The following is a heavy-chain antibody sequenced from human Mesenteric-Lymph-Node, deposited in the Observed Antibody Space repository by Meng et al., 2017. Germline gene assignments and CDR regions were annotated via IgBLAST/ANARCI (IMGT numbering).Heavy chain of an antibody. V-gene: IGHV1-3*01. Sequence: QVQLVQSGAEVKKPGASVKVSCKASGYTFTNYAIQWVRQAPGQRLEWMGWINSGNGKTKYSEKFQGRVTITRDTSATTAYMELSSLRSEDMAVYYCARGLWEQSRYYFDSWGQGTLVTVSS. CDR1: GYTFTNYA. D-gene: IGHD1-26*01. CDR3: ARGLWEQSRYYFDS. CDR2: INSGNGKT. J-gene: IGHJ4*02.